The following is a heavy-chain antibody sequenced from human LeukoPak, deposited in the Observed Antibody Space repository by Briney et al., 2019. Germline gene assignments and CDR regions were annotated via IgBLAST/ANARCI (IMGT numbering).Heavy chain of an antibody. CDR3: ARQPGGTAAFDI. V-gene: IGHV4-59*08. D-gene: IGHD1-14*01. Sequence: PSETLSLTCTVSGGSINLYYWSWIRQPPGKRLEWIGYISYTGGETNYNPSLKSRLTISVDTSKNQFSLMLTSVTAADTAVYYCARQPGGTAAFDIWAQGTMVTVSS. CDR1: GGSINLYY. J-gene: IGHJ3*02. CDR2: ISYTGGET.